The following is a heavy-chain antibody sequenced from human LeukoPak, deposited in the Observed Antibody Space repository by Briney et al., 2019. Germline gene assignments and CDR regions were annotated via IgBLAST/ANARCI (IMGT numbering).Heavy chain of an antibody. V-gene: IGHV3-53*01. CDR3: ARDLHPRLTGYFDY. CDR2: IYSGGST. CDR1: GFTFDDYA. J-gene: IGHJ4*02. D-gene: IGHD3-16*01. Sequence: GGSLRLSCAASGFTFDDYAMYWVRQAPGKGLGWVSVIYSGGSTYYADSVEGRFTVSRDNSKNTLYLEMRSLRAEDTAVYYCARDLHPRLTGYFDYWGQGTLVTVSS.